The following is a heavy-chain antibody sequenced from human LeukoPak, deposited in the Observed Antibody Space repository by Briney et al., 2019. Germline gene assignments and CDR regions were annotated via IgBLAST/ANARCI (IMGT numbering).Heavy chain of an antibody. CDR2: TYSGGGT. CDR3: ARGGRYYDSSGYYHDAFDI. D-gene: IGHD3-22*01. CDR1: GFAVSSNY. V-gene: IGHV3-53*01. J-gene: IGHJ3*02. Sequence: PGGSLRLSCAASGFAVSSNYMSWVRQAPGKGLEWVSVTYSGGGTYYANSVKGRFTISRDNSKNTLYLQMNSLRAEDTAVYYCARGGRYYDSSGYYHDAFDIWGQGTMVTVSS.